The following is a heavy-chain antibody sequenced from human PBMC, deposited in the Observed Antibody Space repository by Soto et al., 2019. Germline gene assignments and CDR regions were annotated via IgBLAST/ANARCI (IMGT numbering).Heavy chain of an antibody. CDR2: ISYDGSNK. J-gene: IGHJ4*02. Sequence: GGSLRLSCAASGFTFSGYAMHWVRQAPGKGLEWVAVISYDGSNKYYADSVKGRFTISRDNSKNTLYLQMNSLRAEDTAVYYCARVRVGTGTTPFLDYWGQGTLVTVSS. V-gene: IGHV3-30-3*01. CDR1: GFTFSGYA. CDR3: ARVRVGTGTTPFLDY. D-gene: IGHD1-1*01.